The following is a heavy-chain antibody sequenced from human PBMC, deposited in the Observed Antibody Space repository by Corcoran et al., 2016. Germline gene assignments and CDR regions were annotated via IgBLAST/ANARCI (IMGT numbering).Heavy chain of an antibody. CDR1: GFTFSSYG. Sequence: QVQLVESGGGVVQPGRTRRLSCAASGFTFSSYGMQWVRQAPGKGLEWVAVISYGGSNKYYADSVKGRFTISRDNSKNTLYLQMNSLRAEDMDVYYCAKDRGPVTTFGYFDYWGQGILVTVSS. CDR3: AKDRGPVTTFGYFDY. CDR2: ISYGGSNK. D-gene: IGHD3-16*01. V-gene: IGHV3-30*18. J-gene: IGHJ4*02.